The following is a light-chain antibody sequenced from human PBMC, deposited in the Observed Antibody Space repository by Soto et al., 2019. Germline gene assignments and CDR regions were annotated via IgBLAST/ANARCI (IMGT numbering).Light chain of an antibody. Sequence: QSVLTQPASVSGSPGQSITVSCTGTSSDIGGYNYVSWYQHHPGKAPQLIIYEVNLRPSGVSDRFSASKSGNTASLTISGLQTEDEADYYCSSYAGNYVYVFGSGTKSPS. CDR2: EVN. J-gene: IGLJ1*01. CDR3: SSYAGNYVYV. CDR1: SSDIGGYNY. V-gene: IGLV2-14*01.